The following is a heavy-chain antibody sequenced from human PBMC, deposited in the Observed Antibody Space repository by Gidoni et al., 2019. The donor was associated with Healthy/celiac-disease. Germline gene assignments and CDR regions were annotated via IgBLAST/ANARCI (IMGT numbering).Heavy chain of an antibody. D-gene: IGHD2-2*01. CDR1: GGSFSGYY. Sequence: QVQLQQWGAGLLKPSETLSLTCAVYGGSFSGYYWSWIRQPPGKGLEWIGEINHSGSTNYNPSLKSRVTISVDTSKNQFSLKLSSVTAADTAVYYCRSSTSCYSRGRGQLWSCRNDYWGQGTLVTVSS. CDR2: INHSGST. J-gene: IGHJ4*02. V-gene: IGHV4-34*01. CDR3: RSSTSCYSRGRGQLWSCRNDY.